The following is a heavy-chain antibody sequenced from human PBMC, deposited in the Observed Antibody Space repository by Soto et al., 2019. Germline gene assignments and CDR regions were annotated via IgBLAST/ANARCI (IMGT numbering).Heavy chain of an antibody. CDR1: GYSIISGYY. CDR2: IYHSGST. D-gene: IGHD3-22*01. V-gene: IGHV4-38-2*02. Sequence: SETLSLTCAVSGYSIISGYYWGLIRQPPGKGLEWIGSIYHSGSTYYNPSLKSRVTISVDTSKNQFSPKLSSVTAADTAVYYCARDSHPNYYYDSSGSDAPLYYYYGMDVWGQGTTVTVSS. CDR3: ARDSHPNYYYDSSGSDAPLYYYYGMDV. J-gene: IGHJ6*02.